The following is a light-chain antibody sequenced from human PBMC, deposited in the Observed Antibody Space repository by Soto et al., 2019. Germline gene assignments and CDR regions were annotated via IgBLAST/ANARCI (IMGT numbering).Light chain of an antibody. CDR3: SSYTSTSPNYV. Sequence: QSVLTQPPSASGTPGQRVTISCSGGSSNIGINTVNWYQQHPGKAPKLILFAVSNRPSRFSNRFSGSKSGNTASLTISGLQSDDEADYYFSSYTSTSPNYVFGTGTKATVL. V-gene: IGLV2-14*01. CDR1: SSNIGINT. J-gene: IGLJ1*01. CDR2: AVS.